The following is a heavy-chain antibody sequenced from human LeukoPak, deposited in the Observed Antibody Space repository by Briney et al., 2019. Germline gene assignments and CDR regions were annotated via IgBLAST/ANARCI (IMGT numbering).Heavy chain of an antibody. D-gene: IGHD1-26*01. CDR1: GFTFSSYA. Sequence: GGSLRLSCAASGFTFSSYAMSWVRQAPGKGLEWVSAISGSGDAYYTDSVRGRFTISRDNSKNTLYLQMNSLRAEDTAVYSCAKDAVGPTAYYFDYWGQGTLVTVSS. J-gene: IGHJ4*02. CDR3: AKDAVGPTAYYFDY. V-gene: IGHV3-23*01. CDR2: ISGSGDA.